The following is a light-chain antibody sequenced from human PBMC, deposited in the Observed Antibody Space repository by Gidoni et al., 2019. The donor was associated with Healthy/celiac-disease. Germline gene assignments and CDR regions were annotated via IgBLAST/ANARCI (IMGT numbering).Light chain of an antibody. Sequence: DIQLTQSPSSLSASVGDRVTITCRSSQGISSYLAWYQQQPGKAPKLLIYAASTLQSGVPARFSGSGSGTEFTLTLSSLQPEDFATYYCQQLNSYPPGTFGQGTRLEIK. CDR1: QGISSY. V-gene: IGKV1-9*01. J-gene: IGKJ5*01. CDR2: AAS. CDR3: QQLNSYPPGT.